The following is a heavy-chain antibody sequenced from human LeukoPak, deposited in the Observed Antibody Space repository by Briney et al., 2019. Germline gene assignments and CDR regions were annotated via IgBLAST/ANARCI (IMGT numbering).Heavy chain of an antibody. V-gene: IGHV4-59*04. D-gene: IGHD6-19*01. Sequence: SETLSLTCTVSGVSMSSYFWSWIRQPPGKGLEWIGYIYHSGSTYYNPSLKSRVTISVDTSKNQLSLRLSSVTAADTAVYYCANGYSSGWLRRTMDVWGKGTTVTISS. CDR2: IYHSGST. CDR1: GVSMSSYF. CDR3: ANGYSSGWLRRTMDV. J-gene: IGHJ6*04.